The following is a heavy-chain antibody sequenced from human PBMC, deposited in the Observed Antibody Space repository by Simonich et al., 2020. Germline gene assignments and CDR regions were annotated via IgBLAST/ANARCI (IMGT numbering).Heavy chain of an antibody. CDR3: ARDYSNYDAFDI. CDR2: IISEWMIT. D-gene: IGHD4-4*01. V-gene: IGHV3-74*01. Sequence: EVQLVESGGGLVQPGGSLRLSCAASGCTFSSYWMHWVRQAPGKGRGCVLRIISEWMITNNSDTVKVRFTISRDNAKNTLYLQMNSLRAEDTAVYYCARDYSNYDAFDIWGQGTMVTVSS. J-gene: IGHJ3*02. CDR1: GCTFSSYW.